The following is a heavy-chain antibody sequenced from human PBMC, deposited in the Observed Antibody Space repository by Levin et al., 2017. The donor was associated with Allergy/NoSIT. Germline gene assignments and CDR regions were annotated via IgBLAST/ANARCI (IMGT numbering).Heavy chain of an antibody. V-gene: IGHV4-59*12. CDR1: GGSISSYY. J-gene: IGHJ5*02. CDR3: ARAGDLALAGWFDP. CDR2: IYYSGST. Sequence: SETLSLTCTVSGGSISSYYWSWIRQPPGKGLECIGYIYYSGSTNYNPSLKSRVTISVDTSKNQFSLKLTSVTAADTAVYYCARAGDLALAGWFDPWGQGTLVTVSS. D-gene: IGHD3-3*02.